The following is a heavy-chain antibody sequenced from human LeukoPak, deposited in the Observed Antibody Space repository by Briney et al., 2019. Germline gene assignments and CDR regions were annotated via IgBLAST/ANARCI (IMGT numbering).Heavy chain of an antibody. D-gene: IGHD2-21*01. J-gene: IGHJ6*03. CDR2: IDPNSGGT. CDR3: ARGCATSLLPSFYYYMDV. Sequence: ASVKVSCKASGYTFTCYYMHWVRQAPGQRLEWMGWIDPNSGGTNYAQKFQGSVTMTRDTSISTAYMELSRLRSDDTAVYYCARGCATSLLPSFYYYMDVWGKGTTVTISS. V-gene: IGHV1-2*02. CDR1: GYTFTCYY.